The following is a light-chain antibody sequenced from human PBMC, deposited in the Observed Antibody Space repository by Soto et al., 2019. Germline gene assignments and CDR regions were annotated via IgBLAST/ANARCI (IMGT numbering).Light chain of an antibody. Sequence: DIQMTQSPSSLSASVGDRVTITCRASQSISSYLNWYQQKPGKAPNLLIYAASSLQSGVPSRFSGSGSGTDFTLKTSRVEAEDVGVYYCMQTLQNYITFGQGTRLEI. CDR1: QSISSY. CDR3: MQTLQNYIT. CDR2: AAS. V-gene: IGKV1-39*01. J-gene: IGKJ5*01.